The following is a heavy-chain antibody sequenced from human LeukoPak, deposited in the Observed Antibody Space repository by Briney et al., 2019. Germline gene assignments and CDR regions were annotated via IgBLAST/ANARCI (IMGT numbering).Heavy chain of an antibody. CDR3: ARGQSGYEWFDY. D-gene: IGHD5-12*01. Sequence: GASVKVSCKASGYTFTSYGISWVRQAPGQGLEWMGWISAYNGSTNYAQKLQGRVTMTTDTSTSTAYMELRSMRADDTGVNNFARGQSGYEWFDYGGQGTLVTVSS. J-gene: IGHJ4*02. CDR2: ISAYNGST. V-gene: IGHV1-18*01. CDR1: GYTFTSYG.